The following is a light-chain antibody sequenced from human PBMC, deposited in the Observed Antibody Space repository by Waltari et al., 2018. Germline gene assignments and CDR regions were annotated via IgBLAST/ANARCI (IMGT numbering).Light chain of an antibody. V-gene: IGKV3-11*01. CDR3: QQRANWPPLS. J-gene: IGKJ4*01. CDR2: HAS. CDR1: QSVSTF. Sequence: EIALTQSPATLSLSPGERATLSCRASQSVSTFLAWYQQTPGQAPRLLIYHASNRATGIPARFSGRGSGTNFTLTISSLEPEDFAVYYCQQRANWPPLSFGGGTRVEIK.